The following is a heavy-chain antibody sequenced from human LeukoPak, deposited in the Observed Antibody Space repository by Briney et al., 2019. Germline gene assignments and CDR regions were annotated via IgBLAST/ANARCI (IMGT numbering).Heavy chain of an antibody. Sequence: SETLSLTCSVSGGSITSDYWSWIRQPPGKGLEWIGYTSYSGSNNYNPSLKRGITISIDKSKNHFSLKLSSVTAADTAVYYCARHFWSYDAFDIWGQGTVVTVSS. J-gene: IGHJ3*02. CDR2: TSYSGSN. V-gene: IGHV4-59*08. D-gene: IGHD1-26*01. CDR1: GGSITSDY. CDR3: ARHFWSYDAFDI.